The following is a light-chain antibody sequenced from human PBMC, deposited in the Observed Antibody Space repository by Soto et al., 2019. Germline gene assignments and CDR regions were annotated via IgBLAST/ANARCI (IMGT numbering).Light chain of an antibody. V-gene: IGKV1-12*01. CDR1: QPISSW. CDR2: AAS. J-gene: IGKJ2*01. Sequence: DIQMTQSPSTVSASVGDRVTSTCRASQPISSWLAWFRQRPGKAPELLIYAASTLHSGVPSRFSGSGSGTDFALTISGLQPEDFASYYCQQASSFPHTFGQGTRVDIK. CDR3: QQASSFPHT.